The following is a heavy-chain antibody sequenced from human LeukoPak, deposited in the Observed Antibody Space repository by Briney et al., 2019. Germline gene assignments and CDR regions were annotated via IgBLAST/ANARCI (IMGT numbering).Heavy chain of an antibody. CDR3: ARTSGSYQIVFDY. V-gene: IGHV4-61*01. J-gene: IGHJ4*02. Sequence: SETLSLTCSVSGYSISSGYYWGWIRQPPGKGLEWIGYIYYSGSTNYNPSLKSRVTISVDTSKNQFSLKLSSVTAADTAVYYCARTSGSYQIVFDYWGQGTLVTVSS. CDR1: GYSISSGYY. D-gene: IGHD1-26*01. CDR2: IYYSGST.